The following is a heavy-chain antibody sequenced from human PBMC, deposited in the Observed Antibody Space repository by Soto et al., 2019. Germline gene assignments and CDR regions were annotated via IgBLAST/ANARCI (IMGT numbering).Heavy chain of an antibody. Sequence: QVPLVQSGAEVKKPGASVKVSCKASGYTFTSYGISWVRQAPGQGLEWMGWISAYNGNTNYAQKLQGRVTMTTDTATGKAYMELGSLRSDDTAGYYCAREGRPGPANGDGSCYYYYGMDVWGQGTTVTVSS. CDR1: GYTFTSYG. CDR2: ISAYNGNT. CDR3: AREGRPGPANGDGSCYYYYGMDV. D-gene: IGHD4-17*01. V-gene: IGHV1-18*04. J-gene: IGHJ6*02.